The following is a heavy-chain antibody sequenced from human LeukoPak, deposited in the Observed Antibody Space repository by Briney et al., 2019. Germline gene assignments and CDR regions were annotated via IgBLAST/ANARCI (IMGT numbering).Heavy chain of an antibody. V-gene: IGHV3-21*01. CDR3: ARGVPLKYSSGFDY. J-gene: IGHJ4*02. D-gene: IGHD6-19*01. Sequence: GGSLRLSCAASGFTFSSYSMNWVRQAPGKGLEWVSSISSSSSYIYYADSVRGRFTISRDNAKNSLYLQMNSLRAEDTAVYYCARGVPLKYSSGFDYWGQGTLVTVSS. CDR1: GFTFSSYS. CDR2: ISSSSSYI.